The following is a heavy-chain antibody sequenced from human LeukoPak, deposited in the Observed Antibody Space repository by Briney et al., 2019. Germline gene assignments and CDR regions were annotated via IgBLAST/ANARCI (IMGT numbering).Heavy chain of an antibody. J-gene: IGHJ4*02. CDR1: GGSFSGYY. Sequence: SETLSLTCAVYGGSFSGYYWSWIRQPPGKGLEWIGEINHSGSTNYNPSLKSRVTISVDTSKNQFSLKLSSVIAADTAVYYCGGQFPPARGLRGPGTLVTV. CDR3: GGQFPPARGL. CDR2: INHSGST. D-gene: IGHD3/OR15-3a*01. V-gene: IGHV4-34*01.